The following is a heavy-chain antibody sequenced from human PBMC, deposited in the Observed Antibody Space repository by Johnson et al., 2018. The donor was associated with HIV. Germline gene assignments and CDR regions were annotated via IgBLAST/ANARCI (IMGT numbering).Heavy chain of an antibody. J-gene: IGHJ3*02. CDR1: GFTFSSYA. Sequence: VQLVESGGGLVKPGRSLRLSCAGSGFTFSSYAFHWVRQAPAKGLEWVAAISYDGSDKYHADSVKARFTISRDDARNTLYLQMNSLRTEDTAVYYCARAGRFTMIQGAFDIWGQGTMVTVSS. D-gene: IGHD3-22*01. V-gene: IGHV3-30*04. CDR3: ARAGRFTMIQGAFDI. CDR2: ISYDGSDK.